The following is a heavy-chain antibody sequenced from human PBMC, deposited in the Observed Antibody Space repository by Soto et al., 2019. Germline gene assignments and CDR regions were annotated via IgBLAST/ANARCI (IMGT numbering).Heavy chain of an antibody. V-gene: IGHV3-74*01. CDR2: IKGDGSST. CDR3: ARAPGGGFFVGDYYYGMDI. Sequence: GGSLRLSCVASGFTFKTYWMHWVRQAPGKGLVWVSRIKGDGSSTSDADSVKGRFTISRDNAKNTLYLQMNSLRAEDTATYYCARAPGGGFFVGDYYYGMDIWGQGTTVTVSS. CDR1: GFTFKTYW. J-gene: IGHJ6*02. D-gene: IGHD3-16*02.